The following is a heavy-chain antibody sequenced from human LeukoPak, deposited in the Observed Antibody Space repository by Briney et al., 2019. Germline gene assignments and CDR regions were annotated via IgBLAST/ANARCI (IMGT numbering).Heavy chain of an antibody. CDR2: IYYSGST. D-gene: IGHD1-26*01. CDR3: ARRESYVSGWFDP. Sequence: SETLSLTCTVSGGSISSYYWGWIRQPPGKGLEWIGYIYYSGSTNYNPSLKSRVTISVDTSKNQFSLKLSSVAAADTAVYYCARRESYVSGWFDPWGQGTLVTVSS. V-gene: IGHV4-59*08. CDR1: GGSISSYY. J-gene: IGHJ5*02.